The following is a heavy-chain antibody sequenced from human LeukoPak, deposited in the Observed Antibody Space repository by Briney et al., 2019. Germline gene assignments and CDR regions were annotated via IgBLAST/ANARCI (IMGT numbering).Heavy chain of an antibody. J-gene: IGHJ3*02. CDR2: IDPNSGGT. CDR3: ARDVGVVAADAFDI. D-gene: IGHD2-15*01. Sequence: ASVKVSCKASGYTFTGYYMHWVRQAPGQGLEWMGWIDPNSGGTNYAQKFQGGVTMTRDTSISTAYMELSRLRSDDTAVYYCARDVGVVAADAFDIWGQGTMVTVSS. CDR1: GYTFTGYY. V-gene: IGHV1-2*02.